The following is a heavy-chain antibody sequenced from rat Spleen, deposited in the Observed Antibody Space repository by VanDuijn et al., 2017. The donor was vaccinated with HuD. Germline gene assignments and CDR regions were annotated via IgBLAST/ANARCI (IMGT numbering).Heavy chain of an antibody. CDR3: ARGNNYGGFAY. CDR1: GYSITSSYR. J-gene: IGHJ3*01. V-gene: IGHV3-3*01. Sequence: EVQLQESGPGLVKPSQSLSLTCSVTGYSITSSYRWNWIRKFPGNKLEWLGYINNAGSTNYNPSLKSRISITRDTSKNQFFLQLNSVTTEDTATYYCARGNNYGGFAYWGQGTLVTVSS. CDR2: INNAGST. D-gene: IGHD1-10*01.